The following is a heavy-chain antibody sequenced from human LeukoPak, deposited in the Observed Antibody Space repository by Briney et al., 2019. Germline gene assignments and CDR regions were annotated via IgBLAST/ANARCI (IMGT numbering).Heavy chain of an antibody. D-gene: IGHD3-10*01. Sequence: SETLSLTCAVYGGSFSGYYWSWIRQPPGKGLEWIGEINHSGSTNYNPSLKSRVTISVDTSKNQFSLKLSSVTAADTAVYYCARQGGSGSSSPDEYFDYWGQGTLVTVSS. V-gene: IGHV4-34*01. CDR2: INHSGST. CDR1: GGSFSGYY. CDR3: ARQGGSGSSSPDEYFDY. J-gene: IGHJ4*02.